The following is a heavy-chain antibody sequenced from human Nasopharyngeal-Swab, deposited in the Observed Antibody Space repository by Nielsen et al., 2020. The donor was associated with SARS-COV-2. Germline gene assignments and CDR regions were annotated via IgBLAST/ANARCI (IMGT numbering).Heavy chain of an antibody. Sequence: GESLKISCAASGFTFSSYGMHWVRQAPGKGLEWVAVIWYDGSNKYYADSVKGRFTISRDNSKNTLYLQMNSLRAEDTAVHYCARDNLDYGDYNPEDYYYYYGMDVWGQGTTVTVSS. CDR1: GFTFSSYG. CDR2: IWYDGSNK. CDR3: ARDNLDYGDYNPEDYYYYYGMDV. V-gene: IGHV3-33*01. D-gene: IGHD4-17*01. J-gene: IGHJ6*02.